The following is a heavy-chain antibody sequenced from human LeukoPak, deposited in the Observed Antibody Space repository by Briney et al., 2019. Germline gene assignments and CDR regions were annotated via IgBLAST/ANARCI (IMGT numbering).Heavy chain of an antibody. Sequence: GGSLRLSCAASGFTVSSSYMYWVRQAPGKGLEWVSFFYRGDSTYYAESVRGRFTISRDNSKNTLYLQMNSLRAEDTAVYYCAKEGDSTGYYDYFDYWGQGTLVTVSS. D-gene: IGHD3-22*01. CDR2: FYRGDST. V-gene: IGHV3-53*01. J-gene: IGHJ4*02. CDR1: GFTVSSSY. CDR3: AKEGDSTGYYDYFDY.